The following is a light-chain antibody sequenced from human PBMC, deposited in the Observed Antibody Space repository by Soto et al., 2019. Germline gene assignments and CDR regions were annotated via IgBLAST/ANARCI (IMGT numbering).Light chain of an antibody. Sequence: EIVMTQSPATLSVSPGERATLSCRASQTVSSNLAWYQQKPGQAPSLLIYGASTRATGAPARFSGSGSGTEFTLTISSLQSEDFAVYSCQQYNNWPLTFGPGTKVDIK. J-gene: IGKJ3*01. V-gene: IGKV3-15*01. CDR2: GAS. CDR3: QQYNNWPLT. CDR1: QTVSSN.